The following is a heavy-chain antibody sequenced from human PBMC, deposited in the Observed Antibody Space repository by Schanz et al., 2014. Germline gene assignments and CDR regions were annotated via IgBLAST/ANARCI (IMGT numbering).Heavy chain of an antibody. CDR2: INVYNGNT. J-gene: IGHJ3*02. V-gene: IGHV1-18*04. Sequence: QVQLVQSGSEVKKPGASVKVSCKASGYTFPSYGITGGRQPPGKGLEWMGWINVYNGNTKFAKTFQDRVTLTTDTSTSTAYMELRSLRSDDTAVYYCARNIIATARAYDIWGQGTMVTVSS. CDR3: ARNIIATARAYDI. CDR1: GYTFPSYG. D-gene: IGHD6-13*01.